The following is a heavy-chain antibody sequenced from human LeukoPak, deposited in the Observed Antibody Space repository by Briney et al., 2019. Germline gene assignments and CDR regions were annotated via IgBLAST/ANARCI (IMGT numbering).Heavy chain of an antibody. CDR2: ISGSGGST. D-gene: IGHD2-2*01. V-gene: IGHV3-23*01. Sequence: GGSLRLSCAACGFIFCRLPMSLVRQAPGKGLEWVSAISGSGGSTYYADSVKGRFTISRDNSKNTLYLQTNSLRAEDTAVYYCAKDSRLYCSTSCYDRGGYWGQGTLVTVSS. CDR3: AKDSRLYCSTSCYDRGGY. CDR1: GFIFCRLP. J-gene: IGHJ4*02.